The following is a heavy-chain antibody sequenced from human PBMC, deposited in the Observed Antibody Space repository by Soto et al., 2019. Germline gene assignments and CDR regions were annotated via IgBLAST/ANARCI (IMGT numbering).Heavy chain of an antibody. CDR3: ARDKGRAEYCSSTSCPGRAFDI. V-gene: IGHV1-46*01. D-gene: IGHD2-2*01. CDR2: INPMGGST. Sequence: ASVKVSCKASGYTFINYYIHWVRQAPGQGLEWMAIINPMGGSTNYAQEFQGRVTLTSDTSTSTVYMELSSLRSEDTAVYYCARDKGRAEYCSSTSCPGRAFDIWGQGTMVTVS. CDR1: GYTFINYY. J-gene: IGHJ3*02.